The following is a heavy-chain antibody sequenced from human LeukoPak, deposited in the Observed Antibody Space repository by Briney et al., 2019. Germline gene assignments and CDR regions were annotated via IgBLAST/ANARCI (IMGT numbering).Heavy chain of an antibody. J-gene: IGHJ4*02. V-gene: IGHV3-74*01. CDR1: GFTFSSHW. CDR3: SRGRLEGGGFDY. Sequence: VGSLRLSCAASGFTFSSHWMHWVRQAPGKGLVWVSRIKTDGSITNYADSVKGRFTISRDNAKNTLYLQMNSLRAEDTAVYYCSRGRLEGGGFDYWGQGTLVTVSS. CDR2: IKTDGSIT. D-gene: IGHD3-3*01.